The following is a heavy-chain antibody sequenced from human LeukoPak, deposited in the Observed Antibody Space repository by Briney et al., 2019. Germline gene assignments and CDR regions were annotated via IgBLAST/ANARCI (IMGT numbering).Heavy chain of an antibody. CDR1: GGSISSSSYY. D-gene: IGHD3-10*01. CDR2: IYYSGST. Sequence: SETLSLTCTVPGGSISSSSYYWGWIRQPPGKGLEWIGTIYYSGSTYYNPSLKSRVTISVDTSKNQFSLRLSSVTAADTAVYYCARGGGASGSGSYPLNWFDPWGQGTLVTVSS. J-gene: IGHJ5*02. V-gene: IGHV4-39*01. CDR3: ARGGGASGSGSYPLNWFDP.